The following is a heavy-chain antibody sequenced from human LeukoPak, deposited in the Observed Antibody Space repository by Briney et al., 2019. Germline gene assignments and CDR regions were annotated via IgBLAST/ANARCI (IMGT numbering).Heavy chain of an antibody. Sequence: SVKVSCKASGYTFTSYYMHWVRQAPGQGLEWMGRIIPLYGTTDYAQNFQGRVTITADESTTTVYMELSSLRSEDTAVYYCARATVGPSIFSDWGQGTLVTVSS. D-gene: IGHD1-26*01. CDR1: GYTFTSYY. V-gene: IGHV1-69*13. CDR2: IIPLYGTT. CDR3: ARATVGPSIFSD. J-gene: IGHJ1*01.